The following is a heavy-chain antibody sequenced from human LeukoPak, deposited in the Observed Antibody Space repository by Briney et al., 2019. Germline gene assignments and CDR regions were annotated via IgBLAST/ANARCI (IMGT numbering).Heavy chain of an antibody. D-gene: IGHD3-22*01. CDR2: INPSGGST. J-gene: IGHJ4*02. Sequence: ASVKVSCKASGYTFTSYYMHWVRQAPGQGLEWMGIINPSGGSTSYAQKFQGRVTMTRDMSTSTVYMELSSLRSKDTAVYYCARADVYYYDSSGFDYWGQGTLVTVSS. CDR1: GYTFTSYY. CDR3: ARADVYYYDSSGFDY. V-gene: IGHV1-46*01.